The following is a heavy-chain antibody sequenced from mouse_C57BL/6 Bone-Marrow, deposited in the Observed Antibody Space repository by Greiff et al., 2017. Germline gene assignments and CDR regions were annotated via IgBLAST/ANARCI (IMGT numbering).Heavy chain of an antibody. Sequence: EVHLVESGGGLVKPGGSLKLSCAASGFTFSAYGMHWVRQAPEKGLEWVAYISSGSSTIYYADTVKGRFTISRDNAKNTLFLQMTSLRSEDTAMYYCARLHFDVWGTGTTVTVSS. CDR2: ISSGSSTI. CDR1: GFTFSAYG. J-gene: IGHJ1*03. CDR3: ARLHFDV. V-gene: IGHV5-17*01.